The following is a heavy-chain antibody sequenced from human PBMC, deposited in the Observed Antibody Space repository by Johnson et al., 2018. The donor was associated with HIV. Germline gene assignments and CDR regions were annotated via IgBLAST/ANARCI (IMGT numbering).Heavy chain of an antibody. D-gene: IGHD2-15*01. V-gene: IGHV3-38*03. CDR2: ISGGST. Sequence: VQLVESGGGLVQPGGSLRLSCAASGFTVSSNEMSWVRQAPGKGLEWVSSISGGSTYYADSRKGRFTISRDNAKNSLYLQMNSLRAEDTALYYCAKDFGRYCSGGSCYSMSPWGQGTMVTVSS. J-gene: IGHJ3*01. CDR3: AKDFGRYCSGGSCYSMSP. CDR1: GFTVSSNE.